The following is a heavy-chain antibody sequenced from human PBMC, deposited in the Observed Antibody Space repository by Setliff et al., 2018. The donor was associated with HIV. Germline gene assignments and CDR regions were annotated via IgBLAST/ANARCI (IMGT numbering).Heavy chain of an antibody. CDR2: VNTIGLTI. J-gene: IGHJ6*03. CDR3: ARYMRRYDILTLHYMDV. D-gene: IGHD3-9*01. Sequence: GGSLRLSCTASGFSFSNYEMNWVRQAPGQGLEWVSYVNTIGLTIKYADSVKGRFTISRDNAKNSLYLQMNSLRAEDTAMYYCARYMRRYDILTLHYMDVWGKGTTVTVSS. V-gene: IGHV3-48*03. CDR1: GFSFSNYE.